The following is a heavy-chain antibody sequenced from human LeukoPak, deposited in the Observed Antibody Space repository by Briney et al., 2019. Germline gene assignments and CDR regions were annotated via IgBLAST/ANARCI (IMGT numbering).Heavy chain of an antibody. CDR3: ARGPGGRSGYYPLEDYYYYYYMDV. J-gene: IGHJ6*03. CDR2: ISAYKGNT. CDR1: GDTFTSYG. Sequence: ASVKVSCKASGDTFTSYGISWVRQAPGQGLECMGWISAYKGNTNYAQKLQGRVTMTTDTSTSTAYMELRSLRSDDTAVYYCARGPGGRSGYYPLEDYYYYYYMDVWGKGTTVTVSS. V-gene: IGHV1-18*01. D-gene: IGHD3-22*01.